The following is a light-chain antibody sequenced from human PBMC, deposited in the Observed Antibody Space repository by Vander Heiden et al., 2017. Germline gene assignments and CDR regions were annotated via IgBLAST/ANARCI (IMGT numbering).Light chain of an antibody. V-gene: IGKV3-11*01. Sequence: IAFTQPPATLSLSPGKRAPLPCRASQSVSSYLAWYQQKPGQAPRLLIYDASNRATGVPARFSGSGSGTDFTLTTSSLEPEDFAVYYCQQRSSWPLTFGERTKVEIK. J-gene: IGKJ4*01. CDR2: DAS. CDR3: QQRSSWPLT. CDR1: QSVSSY.